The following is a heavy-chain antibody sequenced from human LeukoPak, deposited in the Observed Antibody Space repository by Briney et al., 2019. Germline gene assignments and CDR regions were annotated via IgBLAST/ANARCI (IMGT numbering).Heavy chain of an antibody. CDR3: ARDKYSNYEFNWFDP. V-gene: IGHV1-2*02. CDR1: GYTFTGYY. Sequence: ASVKVSCKASGYTFTGYYVHWVRQAPGQGLEWMGWINPNSGGTNYAQKFQGRVTMTRDTSISTAYMELSRLRSDDTAVYYCARDKYSNYEFNWFDPWGQGTLVTVSS. D-gene: IGHD4-11*01. CDR2: INPNSGGT. J-gene: IGHJ5*02.